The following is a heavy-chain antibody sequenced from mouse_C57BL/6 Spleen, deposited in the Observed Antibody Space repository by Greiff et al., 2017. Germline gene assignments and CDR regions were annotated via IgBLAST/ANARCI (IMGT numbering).Heavy chain of an antibody. CDR3: VRHATTVVANFDY. CDR2: IRSKSNNYAT. CDR1: GFSFNTYA. J-gene: IGHJ2*01. Sequence: EVKLVESGGGLVQPKGSLKLSCAASGFSFNTYAMTWVRQAPGKGLEWVARIRSKSNNYATYYADSVKDRFTISRDDSESMLYLQMNNLKTEDTAMYYCVRHATTVVANFDYWGQGTTLTVSS. V-gene: IGHV10-1*01. D-gene: IGHD1-1*01.